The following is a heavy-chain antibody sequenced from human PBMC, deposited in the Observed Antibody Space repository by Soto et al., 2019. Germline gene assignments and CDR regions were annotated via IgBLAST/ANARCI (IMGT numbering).Heavy chain of an antibody. CDR1: GYSFAGYW. Sequence: PGESLKISCTGYGYSFAGYWIGWVRQMPGKGLDWMGVIYPGDSDTRYSPSFHGQVTISADKSISTAYLQWSSLKASDTAMYFCARLPGVRGVFDGFNVWGQGTMVTVSS. CDR3: ARLPGVRGVFDGFNV. D-gene: IGHD3-10*01. J-gene: IGHJ3*01. CDR2: IYPGDSDT. V-gene: IGHV5-51*01.